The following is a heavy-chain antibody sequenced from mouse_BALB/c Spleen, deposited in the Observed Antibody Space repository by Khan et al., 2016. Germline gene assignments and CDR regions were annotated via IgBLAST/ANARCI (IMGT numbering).Heavy chain of an antibody. CDR1: GFNIKDAY. D-gene: IGHD4-1*01. Sequence: VQLKQSGAELVKPGASVKSSCTASGFNIKDAYMHWVKQRPEQGLEWIGRIDPANGNTKYDPKFQGKATITADTSSNTAYLQLSSLTSEDTAVYYCASWDFDYWGQGTTLTVSS. CDR3: ASWDFDY. J-gene: IGHJ2*01. CDR2: IDPANGNT. V-gene: IGHV14-3*02.